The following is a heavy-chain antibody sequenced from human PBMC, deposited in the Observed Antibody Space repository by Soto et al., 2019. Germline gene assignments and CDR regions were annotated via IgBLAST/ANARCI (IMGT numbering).Heavy chain of an antibody. CDR2: INHSGST. D-gene: IGHD3-9*01. J-gene: IGHJ4*02. CDR3: ARYFDQYYFDY. Sequence: PSETLSLTCAVYGGSFSGYYWSWIRQPPGKGLEWIGEINHSGSTNYNPSLKSRVTISVDTSKNQFSLKLSSVTAADTAVYYCARYFDQYYFDYWGQGTLVTVYS. V-gene: IGHV4-34*01. CDR1: GGSFSGYY.